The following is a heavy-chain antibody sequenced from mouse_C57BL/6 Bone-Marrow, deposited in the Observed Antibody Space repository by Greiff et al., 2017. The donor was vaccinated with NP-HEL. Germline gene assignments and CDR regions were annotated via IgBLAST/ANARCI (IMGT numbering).Heavy chain of an antibody. CDR3: TYGNYYYAMDY. Sequence: EVQRVESGTVLARPGASVKMSCKTSGYTFTSYWMHWVKQRPGQGLEWIGAIYPGNSDTSYNQKFKGKAKLTAATSASTAYMELSSLTNEDSAVYYCTYGNYYYAMDYWGQGTSVTVSS. J-gene: IGHJ4*01. CDR1: GYTFTSYW. V-gene: IGHV1-5*01. D-gene: IGHD2-1*01. CDR2: IYPGNSDT.